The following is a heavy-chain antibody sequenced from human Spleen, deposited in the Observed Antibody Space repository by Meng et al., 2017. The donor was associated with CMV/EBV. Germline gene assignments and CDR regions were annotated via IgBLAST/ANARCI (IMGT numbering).Heavy chain of an antibody. Sequence: GESLKISCAASGFTFSNAWMSWVRQAPGKGLEWVGRLKSKTDGGTTDYAAPVKGRFTISRNDSKNTRYLQMNSLKTEDTAVYYCTAHLLYSNVRSTDYWGQGTLVTVSS. CDR3: TAHLLYSNVRSTDY. CDR2: LKSKTDGGTT. J-gene: IGHJ4*02. D-gene: IGHD4-11*01. CDR1: GFTFSNAW. V-gene: IGHV3-15*01.